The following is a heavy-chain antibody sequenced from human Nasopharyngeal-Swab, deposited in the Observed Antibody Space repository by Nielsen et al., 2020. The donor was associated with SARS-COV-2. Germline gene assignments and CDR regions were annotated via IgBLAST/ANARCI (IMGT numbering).Heavy chain of an antibody. V-gene: IGHV4-61*01. CDR3: ARGYYNFWNGYYHYYMDV. Sequence: SETLSLTCSVSGGSVSSGSYYWSRIRQPPGKGLEWIGYIHHSGSTSYSPSLKSRVTMSVDTSKNQFSLKLISVTAADAAVYYCARGYYNFWNGYYHYYMDVWGKGATVTASS. CDR2: IHHSGST. J-gene: IGHJ6*03. D-gene: IGHD1-1*01. CDR1: GGSVSSGSYY.